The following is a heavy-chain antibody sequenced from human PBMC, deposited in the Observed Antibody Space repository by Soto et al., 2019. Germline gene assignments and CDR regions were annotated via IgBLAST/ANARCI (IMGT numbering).Heavy chain of an antibody. V-gene: IGHV1-18*01. CDR1: GYTFASYA. CDR3: ARDPPPPDY. Sequence: QVQLVQSGGEVKKPGASVKGSCKASGYTFASYAISWVRQAPGQGLEWMGWISAYNGNTNYAQKLQGRVTMTTDTYPRTAYMELRSLRSDYTAVYYCARDPPPPDYWGQGTLVTVSS. J-gene: IGHJ4*02. CDR2: ISAYNGNT.